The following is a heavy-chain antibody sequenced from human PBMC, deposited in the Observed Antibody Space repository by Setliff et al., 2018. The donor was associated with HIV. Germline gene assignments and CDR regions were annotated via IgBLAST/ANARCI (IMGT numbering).Heavy chain of an antibody. J-gene: IGHJ2*01. CDR1: GFNFNTYW. CDR2: IKQDESEK. Sequence: TAGSLRLSCSPSGFNFNTYWMTWVRQSPGKGLEWVANIKQDESEKYYVDSVEGRFTISRDNAKYLVYLQMANLRVEDTAVYFCARGRGVFDLWGRGTLVTVSS. D-gene: IGHD2-8*01. CDR3: ARGRGVFDL. V-gene: IGHV3-7*01.